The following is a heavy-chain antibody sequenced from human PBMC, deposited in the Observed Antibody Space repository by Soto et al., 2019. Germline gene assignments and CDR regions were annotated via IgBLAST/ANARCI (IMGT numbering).Heavy chain of an antibody. CDR2: ISGSGGST. CDR3: AKDLSDSMVVAATLYPWDFYGMDV. V-gene: IGHV3-23*01. J-gene: IGHJ6*02. CDR1: GFTFSSYA. Sequence: GGSLRLSCAASGFTFSSYAMSWVRQAPGKGLEWVSAISGSGGSTYYADSVKGRFTISRDNSKNTLYLQMNSLRAEDTAVYYCAKDLSDSMVVAATLYPWDFYGMDVWGQGTTVTVSS. D-gene: IGHD2-15*01.